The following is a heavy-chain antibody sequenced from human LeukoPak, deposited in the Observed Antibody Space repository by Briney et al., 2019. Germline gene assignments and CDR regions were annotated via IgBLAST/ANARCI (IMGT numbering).Heavy chain of an antibody. CDR3: AKDPPILRRSFDY. V-gene: IGHV3-23*01. D-gene: IGHD4-23*01. J-gene: IGHJ4*02. Sequence: GGSLRLSCAASGLTFSTYAMSWARRTPGKGLEWVSAITGGGGTTYYAGSVKGRFTISRDNSKNTLYLQMNSLRAEDTAVYYCAKDPPILRRSFDYWGQGTLVTVSS. CDR1: GLTFSTYA. CDR2: ITGGGGTT.